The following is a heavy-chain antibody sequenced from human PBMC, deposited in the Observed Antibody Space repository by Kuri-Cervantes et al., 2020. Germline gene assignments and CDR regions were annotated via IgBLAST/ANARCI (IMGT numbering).Heavy chain of an antibody. CDR2: IYTSGST. CDR1: GGSISSSSYY. J-gene: IGHJ4*02. V-gene: IGHV4-61*02. D-gene: IGHD4-17*01. Sequence: LRLSCTVSGGSISSSSYYWSWIRQPAGKGLEWIGRIYTSGSTNYNPSLKSRVTMSVDTSKNQFSLKLSSVTAADTAVYYCARGDYGDPLDYWGQGTLVTVSS. CDR3: ARGDYGDPLDY.